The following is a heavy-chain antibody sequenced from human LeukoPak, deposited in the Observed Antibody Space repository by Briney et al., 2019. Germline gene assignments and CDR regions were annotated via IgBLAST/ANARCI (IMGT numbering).Heavy chain of an antibody. J-gene: IGHJ3*02. V-gene: IGHV3-7*03. CDR2: IKQDGSEK. CDR1: GFTFSSYW. Sequence: PGGSLRLSCAASGFTFSSYWMSWVRQAPGKGLEWVANIKQDGSEKYYVDSVKGRFTISRDNAKNSLYLQMNSLRAEDTAVYCCGKDKFFPVFWRGHDAFDIWGKGPMVTVS. D-gene: IGHD3-3*01. CDR3: GKDKFFPVFWRGHDAFDI.